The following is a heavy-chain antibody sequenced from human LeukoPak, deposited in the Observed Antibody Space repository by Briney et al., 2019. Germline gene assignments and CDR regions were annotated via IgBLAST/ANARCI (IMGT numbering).Heavy chain of an antibody. D-gene: IGHD1-26*01. CDR2: ISAYNGNT. CDR1: GYTFTSYG. CDR3: AGQIVGASARYY. V-gene: IGHV1-18*01. Sequence: GASVKVSCKASGYTFTSYGISWVRQAPGQGREWMGWISAYNGNTNYAQKLQGRVTMTTDTTTSTAYMKLRSLRSDDTAVYYCAGQIVGASARYYWGQGTLVTVSS. J-gene: IGHJ4*02.